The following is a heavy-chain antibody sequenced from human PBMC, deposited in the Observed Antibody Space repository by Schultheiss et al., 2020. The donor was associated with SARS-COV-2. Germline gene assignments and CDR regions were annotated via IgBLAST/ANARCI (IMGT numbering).Heavy chain of an antibody. CDR3: ARVQDYYDSSGYYRAFDI. D-gene: IGHD3-22*01. CDR2: ISAYNGNT. J-gene: IGHJ3*02. V-gene: IGHV1-18*01. Sequence: ASVKVSCKASGYTFTSYGISWVRQAPGQGLEWMGWISAYNGNTNYAQKLQGRVTMTTDTSTSTAYMELRSLRSDDTAVYYCARVQDYYDSSGYYRAFDIWGQGTTVTVSS. CDR1: GYTFTSYG.